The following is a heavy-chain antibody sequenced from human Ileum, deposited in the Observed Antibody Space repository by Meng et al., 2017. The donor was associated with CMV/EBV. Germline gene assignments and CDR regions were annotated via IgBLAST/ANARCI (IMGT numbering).Heavy chain of an antibody. J-gene: IGHJ6*02. Sequence: GSLRLSCTVSGGSISSYYWSWIRQPPGKGLEWIGYIYYSGSTNYNPSLKSRVTISVDTSKTQFSLKLSSVTAADTAVYYCARTGLYCSSTICPGVDGWGQGTTVTVSS. CDR1: GGSISSYY. CDR2: IYYSGST. CDR3: ARTGLYCSSTICPGVDG. D-gene: IGHD2-2*01. V-gene: IGHV4-59*01.